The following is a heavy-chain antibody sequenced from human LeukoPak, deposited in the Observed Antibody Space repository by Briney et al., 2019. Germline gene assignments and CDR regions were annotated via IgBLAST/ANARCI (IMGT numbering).Heavy chain of an antibody. CDR3: ARQPITIFGVGGGEFDY. Sequence: SVKVSCKASAGTFSSYAISWVRQAPGQGLEWMGGIIPIFGTANYAQKFQGRVTITTDESTSTAYMELSSLRSEDTAVYYCARQPITIFGVGGGEFDYWGQGTLVTVSS. CDR1: AGTFSSYA. V-gene: IGHV1-69*05. D-gene: IGHD3-3*01. CDR2: IIPIFGTA. J-gene: IGHJ4*02.